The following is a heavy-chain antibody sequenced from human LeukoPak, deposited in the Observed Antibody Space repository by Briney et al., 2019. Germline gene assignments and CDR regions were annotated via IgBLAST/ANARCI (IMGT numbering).Heavy chain of an antibody. CDR3: ARPNCSGGSCYLSAFDI. J-gene: IGHJ3*02. D-gene: IGHD2-15*01. CDR1: GFTFNTYS. V-gene: IGHV3-48*01. CDR2: ISSSSDTI. Sequence: PGGSLRLSCTASGFTFNTYSMNWVRQAPGKGLEWVSYISSSSDTIYYADSVKGRFTISRDNAKNSLYLQMNSLRAEDTAVYYCARPNCSGGSCYLSAFDIWGQGTMVTVSS.